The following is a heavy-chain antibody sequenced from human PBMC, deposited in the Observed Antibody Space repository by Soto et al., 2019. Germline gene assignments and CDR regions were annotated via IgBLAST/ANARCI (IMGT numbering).Heavy chain of an antibody. CDR2: IYYSGST. Sequence: SETLSLTCTVSGGSISSSSYYWGWIRQPPGKGLEWIGSIYYSGSTYYNPSLKSRVTISVDTSKNQFSLKLSSVTAADTAVYYCARVRQLPTYNWFDPWGQGTLVTVSS. CDR3: ARVRQLPTYNWFDP. V-gene: IGHV4-39*07. J-gene: IGHJ5*02. D-gene: IGHD6-6*01. CDR1: GGSISSSSYY.